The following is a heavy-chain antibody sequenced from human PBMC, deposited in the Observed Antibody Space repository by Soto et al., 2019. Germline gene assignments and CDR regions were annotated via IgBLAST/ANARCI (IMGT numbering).Heavy chain of an antibody. CDR2: IWYDGSNK. CDR3: ARDPNYYYGMDV. Sequence: GGSLRLSCAASGFTFSSYGMHWVRQAPGKGLEWVAVIWYDGSNKYYADSVKVRFTISRDNSKNTLYLQMNSLRAEDTAVYYCARDPNYYYGMDVWGQGTTVTVSS. J-gene: IGHJ6*02. CDR1: GFTFSSYG. V-gene: IGHV3-33*01.